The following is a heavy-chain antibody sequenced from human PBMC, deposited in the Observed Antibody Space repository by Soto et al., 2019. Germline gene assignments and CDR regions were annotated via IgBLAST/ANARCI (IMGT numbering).Heavy chain of an antibody. CDR3: ASPKIAFYNWFDP. CDR1: GGSISSSSYY. V-gene: IGHV4-39*01. CDR2: IYYSGST. D-gene: IGHD3-3*02. J-gene: IGHJ5*02. Sequence: PSETLSLTCAVSGGSISSSSYYWGWIRQPPGKGLEWIGSIYYSGSTYYNPSLKSRVTISVDTSKNQFSLKLSSVTAADKAVYHCASPKIAFYNWFDPWGQGTLVTVSS.